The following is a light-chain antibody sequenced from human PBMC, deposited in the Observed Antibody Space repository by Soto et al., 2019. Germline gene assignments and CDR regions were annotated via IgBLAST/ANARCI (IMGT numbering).Light chain of an antibody. CDR2: DAS. V-gene: IGKV3-11*01. J-gene: IGKJ2*01. CDR3: QQRGYWYT. Sequence: EIVLTQSPATLSLSPGERATLSCRASRSISNYLAWYQQKPGQPPRLLIYDASNRATDIPARFSGSGSGTDFTRTISSLEPEDFAVYYCQQRGYWYTFGQGTKLEIK. CDR1: RSISNY.